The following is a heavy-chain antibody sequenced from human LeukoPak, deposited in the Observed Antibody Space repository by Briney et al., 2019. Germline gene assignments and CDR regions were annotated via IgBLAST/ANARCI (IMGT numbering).Heavy chain of an antibody. CDR2: ISSSSSYT. D-gene: IGHD6-13*01. Sequence: GGSLTLSCAASGFPFSDYYMSWIRHAPGKGLEWVSYISSSSSYTNYADSVKGRFTIYRDNAKNSLYLQMNSLRAEDTAVYYCARDRVRRQLVRDYYYYGMDVWGQGTTVTVSS. CDR1: GFPFSDYY. CDR3: ARDRVRRQLVRDYYYYGMDV. J-gene: IGHJ6*02. V-gene: IGHV3-11*05.